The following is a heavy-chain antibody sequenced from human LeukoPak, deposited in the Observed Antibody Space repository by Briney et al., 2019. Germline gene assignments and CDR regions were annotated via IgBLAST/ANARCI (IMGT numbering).Heavy chain of an antibody. J-gene: IGHJ4*02. D-gene: IGHD1-7*01. V-gene: IGHV5-51*01. Sequence: GESLKISCKGSGYSFTNYWIGWVRQMPGKGLEWVGIIYPGDSNTRYSPSFQGQVTISADKSISTAYLQWSSLKASDTAMYYCARLRGENWNYGLDYFDYWGQGTLVTVSS. CDR2: IYPGDSNT. CDR3: ARLRGENWNYGLDYFDY. CDR1: GYSFTNYW.